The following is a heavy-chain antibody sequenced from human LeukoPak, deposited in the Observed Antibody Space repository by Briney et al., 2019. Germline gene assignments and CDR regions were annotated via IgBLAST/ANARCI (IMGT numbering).Heavy chain of an antibody. D-gene: IGHD2-2*01. V-gene: IGHV4-59*12. J-gene: IGHJ5*02. CDR2: IYYSGST. CDR1: GGSISSYY. Sequence: PSETLSLTCTVSGGSISSYYWSWIRQPPGKGLEWIGYIYYSGSTNYNPSLKSRVNMSVDTSKNQFSLKLSSVPDADTAVYYCARDKDCSSTSCYAGWFDPWGQEPWSPSPQ. CDR3: ARDKDCSSTSCYAGWFDP.